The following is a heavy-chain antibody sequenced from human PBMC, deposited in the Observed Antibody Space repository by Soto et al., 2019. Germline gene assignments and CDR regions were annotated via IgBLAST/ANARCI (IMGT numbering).Heavy chain of an antibody. CDR2: IYYSGST. CDR3: ARFNWYFDP. Sequence: QVQLQESGPGLVKPSENLSLTCTVSGGSISSYYWSWIRQPPGKGLEWIGYIYYSGSTNYNPSLKSRVTISVDTSKNQFSLKLSSVTAADTAVYYCARFNWYFDPWGRGTLVTVSS. V-gene: IGHV4-59*08. CDR1: GGSISSYY. J-gene: IGHJ2*01.